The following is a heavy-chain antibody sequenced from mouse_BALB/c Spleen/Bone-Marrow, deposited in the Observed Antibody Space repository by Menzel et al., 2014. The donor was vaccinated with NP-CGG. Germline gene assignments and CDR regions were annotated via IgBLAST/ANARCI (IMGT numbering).Heavy chain of an antibody. CDR1: GFNIKDTY. V-gene: IGHV14-3*02. D-gene: IGHD1-1*01. CDR3: ARYYYGSSYAMDY. J-gene: IGHJ4*01. Sequence: EVKVVESGAELVKPGASVKLSRTASGFNIKDTYMHWVKQRPEQGLEWIGRIDPANGNTKYDPKFQGKATITADTSSNTAYLQLSSLTSEDTAVYYCARYYYGSSYAMDYWGQGTSVTVSS. CDR2: IDPANGNT.